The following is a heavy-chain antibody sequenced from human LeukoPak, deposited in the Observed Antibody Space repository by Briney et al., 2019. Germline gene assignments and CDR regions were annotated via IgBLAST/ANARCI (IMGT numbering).Heavy chain of an antibody. D-gene: IGHD3-10*01. CDR2: IWYDGSNK. CDR1: GFTFSSYG. V-gene: IGHV3-33*01. Sequence: GSLRLSCAASGFTFSSYGMHWVRQAPGKGLEWVAVIWYDGSNKYYADSVKGRFTISRDNSKNTLYLQMNSLRAEDTAVYYCAGLDGGSGNAVDIWGQGTMVTVSS. J-gene: IGHJ3*02. CDR3: AGLDGGSGNAVDI.